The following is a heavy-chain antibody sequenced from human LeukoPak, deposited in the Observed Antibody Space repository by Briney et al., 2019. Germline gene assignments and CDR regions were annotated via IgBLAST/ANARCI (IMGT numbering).Heavy chain of an antibody. V-gene: IGHV3-7*01. CDR2: IKQDRSEK. CDR1: GFTFSSYW. CDR3: ARDRGYYDFWSGPVDYMDV. J-gene: IGHJ6*03. Sequence: GGSLRVSCAASGFTFSSYWMSWVRQAPGKGLEWVANIKQDRSEKYYVDSVKGRFTISRDSAKNSLYLQMNSLRAEDTAVYYCARDRGYYDFWSGPVDYMDVWGKGTTVTVSS. D-gene: IGHD3-3*01.